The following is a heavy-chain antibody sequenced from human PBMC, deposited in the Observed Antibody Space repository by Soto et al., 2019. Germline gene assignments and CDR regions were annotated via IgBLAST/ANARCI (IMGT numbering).Heavy chain of an antibody. Sequence: QVQLVESGGGVVQPGRSLRLSCAASGFTFSSYGMHWVRQAPGKGLEWVAVISYDGSNKYYADSVKGRFTISRDNSKNTLYLQMNGLRAEDTAGYYCAKDQGFVLLLYAIRYGMDVWGQGTTVTVSS. V-gene: IGHV3-30*18. D-gene: IGHD2-8*01. CDR3: AKDQGFVLLLYAIRYGMDV. CDR1: GFTFSSYG. J-gene: IGHJ6*02. CDR2: ISYDGSNK.